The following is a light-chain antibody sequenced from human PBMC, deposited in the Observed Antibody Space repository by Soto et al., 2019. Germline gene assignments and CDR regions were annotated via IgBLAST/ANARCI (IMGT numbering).Light chain of an antibody. CDR3: QQYDRSLYT. V-gene: IGKV3-20*01. Sequence: ESVLTQAPGTLSLSPGERATLSCRASQSVSSTYLAWYQQKPGQAPRLLIYAASSRATGIPDRFSGSGSGTDVTLTISRLEPEDFAVYYCQQYDRSLYTFGQGTRLEI. CDR1: QSVSSTY. J-gene: IGKJ2*01. CDR2: AAS.